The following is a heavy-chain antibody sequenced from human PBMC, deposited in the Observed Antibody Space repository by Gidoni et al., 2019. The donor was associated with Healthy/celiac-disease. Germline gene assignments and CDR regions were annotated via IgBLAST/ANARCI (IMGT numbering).Heavy chain of an antibody. J-gene: IGHJ5*02. CDR1: GGSISSYY. CDR3: ARVLWDSSGYYSVLGWFDP. V-gene: IGHV4-59*01. Sequence: QVQLQESGPGLVKPSETLSLTCTVSGGSISSYYWSWIRQPPGKGLEWIGYIYYSGSTNYNPSLKSRVTISVDTSKNQFSLKLSSVTAADTAVYYCARVLWDSSGYYSVLGWFDPWGQGTLVTVSS. D-gene: IGHD3-22*01. CDR2: IYYSGST.